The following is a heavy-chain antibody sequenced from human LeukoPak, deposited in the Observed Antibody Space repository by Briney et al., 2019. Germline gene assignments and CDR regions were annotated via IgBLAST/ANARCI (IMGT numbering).Heavy chain of an antibody. Sequence: GGSLRLSCAASGFTFSGYTLHWVRQAPGKGLEYVSAIISHGGSTHYADSVKGRFTVSRDNSKNTLYLQMDSLRAEDMAVYYCARITMGATSANFYYYFLDTWGKGTTVTVSS. CDR1: GFTFSGYT. V-gene: IGHV3-64*02. D-gene: IGHD3-3*01. CDR2: IISHGGST. CDR3: ARITMGATSANFYYYFLDT. J-gene: IGHJ6*03.